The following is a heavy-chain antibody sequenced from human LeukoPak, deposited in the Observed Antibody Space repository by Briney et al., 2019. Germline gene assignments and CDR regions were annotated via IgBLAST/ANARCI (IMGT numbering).Heavy chain of an antibody. J-gene: IGHJ4*02. CDR2: IYYSGST. Sequence: TSETLSLTCTVSGGSISSGGYYWSWIRQHPGKGLEWIGYIYYSGSTYYNPSLKSRVTISVDTSKNQFSLKLSSVTAADTAVYYCARDCSGGSCLDYWGQGTLVTVSS. D-gene: IGHD2-15*01. CDR3: ARDCSGGSCLDY. CDR1: GGSISSGGYY. V-gene: IGHV4-31*03.